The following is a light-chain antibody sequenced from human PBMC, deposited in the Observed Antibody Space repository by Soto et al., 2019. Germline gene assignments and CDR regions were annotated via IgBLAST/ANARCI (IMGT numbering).Light chain of an antibody. V-gene: IGKV3-11*01. J-gene: IGKJ1*01. Sequence: EIVLTQSPATLSLSPGERATLSCRASQSVSSYFAWYQQKPGQAPRLLIYDASNRATDIPARFSGSGSGTDFTLTISSLEPDDFAVYYCQQRGNWPVTFGPGTRVDIK. CDR2: DAS. CDR3: QQRGNWPVT. CDR1: QSVSSY.